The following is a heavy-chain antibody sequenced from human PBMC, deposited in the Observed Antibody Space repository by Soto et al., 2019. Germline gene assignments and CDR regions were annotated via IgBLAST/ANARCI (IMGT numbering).Heavy chain of an antibody. D-gene: IGHD2-15*01. CDR1: GGSISSGDYY. J-gene: IGHJ4*02. CDR2: IYYSGST. Sequence: QVQLQESGPGLVKPSQTLSLTCTVSGGSISSGDYYWSWIRQPPGKGLEWIGYIYYSGSTYYNPYLISRVTIAVNTTKTQCSLKLSSVTAADTAVYYCASRGTTTECSGRSCYARGFDYWGQGTLVTVSS. V-gene: IGHV4-30-4*01. CDR3: ASRGTTTECSGRSCYARGFDY.